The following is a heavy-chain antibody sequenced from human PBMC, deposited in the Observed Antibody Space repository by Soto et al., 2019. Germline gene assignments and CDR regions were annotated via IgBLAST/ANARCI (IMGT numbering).Heavy chain of an antibody. CDR3: ASAAAGPYYFDY. Sequence: QVQLVQSGAEVKKPGSSVKVSCKASGGTFSSYTISWVRQAPGQGLEWMGRIIPILGIANYAQKFQGRVTITADKSTSTAYMELSSLRSEDTAVYYCASAAAGPYYFDYWGQGTLVTVSS. CDR1: GGTFSSYT. D-gene: IGHD6-13*01. V-gene: IGHV1-69*02. CDR2: IIPILGIA. J-gene: IGHJ4*02.